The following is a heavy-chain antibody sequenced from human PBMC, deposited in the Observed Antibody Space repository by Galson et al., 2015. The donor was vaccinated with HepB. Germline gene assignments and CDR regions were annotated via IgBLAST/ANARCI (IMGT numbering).Heavy chain of an antibody. V-gene: IGHV5-10-1*01. D-gene: IGHD3-22*01. CDR1: GYSFSSYL. Sequence: QSGAEVKKPGESLTISCQGSGYSFSSYLIIWVRQKPGKGLEWMGRIDPSDSYTAYSPSFQGRVTISADTSITTAYLQWSSLRASDTAMYYCARPVLDSRSYADAFDIWGQGTMVTVSS. CDR2: IDPSDSYT. CDR3: ARPVLDSRSYADAFDI. J-gene: IGHJ3*02.